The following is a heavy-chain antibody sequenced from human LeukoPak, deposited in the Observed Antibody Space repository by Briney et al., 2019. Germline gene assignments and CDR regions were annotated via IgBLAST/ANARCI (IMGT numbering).Heavy chain of an antibody. CDR3: ARDRGYSSGWPYYYYYYYMDV. D-gene: IGHD6-19*01. CDR1: GFTFSSYE. J-gene: IGHJ6*03. V-gene: IGHV3-48*03. Sequence: GGSLRLSCAASGFTFSSYEMNWVRQAPGKGLEWVSYISSSGSTIYYADSVKGRFTISRDNAKNSLYLQMNSLRAEDTAVYYCARDRGYSSGWPYYYYYYYMDVWSKGTTVTVSS. CDR2: ISSSGSTI.